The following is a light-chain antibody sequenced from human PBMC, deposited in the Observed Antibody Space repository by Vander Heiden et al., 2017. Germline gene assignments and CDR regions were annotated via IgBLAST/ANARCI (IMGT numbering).Light chain of an antibody. CDR3: HQVNAYART. Sequence: DIQLTQSPSFLSASVGDRVTITCRASQGVSTHLAWYQQKPGKAPKLLIYAASTLQSGVPARFGGSGSGTEFTLTISSLQPEDFATYHCHQVNAYARTFGQGTKVKIK. J-gene: IGKJ1*01. CDR1: QGVSTH. V-gene: IGKV1-9*01. CDR2: AAS.